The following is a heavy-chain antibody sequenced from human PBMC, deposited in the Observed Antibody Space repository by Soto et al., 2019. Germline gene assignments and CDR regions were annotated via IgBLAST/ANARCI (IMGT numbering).Heavy chain of an antibody. D-gene: IGHD3-3*01. J-gene: IGHJ4*02. CDR3: ASSRGPYDFWSGYSGY. Sequence: SETLSLTCAVSGGPISSSNWWSWVRQPPGKGLEWIGEIYHSGSTNYNPSLKSRVTISVDKSKNQFSLKLSSVTAADTAVYYCASSRGPYDFWSGYSGYWGQGTLVTVSS. CDR2: IYHSGST. CDR1: GGPISSSNW. V-gene: IGHV4-4*02.